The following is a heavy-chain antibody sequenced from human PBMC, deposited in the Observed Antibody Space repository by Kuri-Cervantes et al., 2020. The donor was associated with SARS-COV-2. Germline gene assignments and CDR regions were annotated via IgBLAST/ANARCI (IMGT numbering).Heavy chain of an antibody. V-gene: IGHV4-39*07. D-gene: IGHD2-2*02. CDR3: AKGMNIVVVPAAIEGGGWYYYMDV. CDR1: GGPISSSSYY. J-gene: IGHJ6*03. CDR2: IYYSGST. Sequence: SETLSLTCTVSGGPISSSSYYWGWIRQPQGKELEWIGSIYYSGSTYYNPSLKSRVTISVDTSKNQYSLKLSSVTAADTAVYYCAKGMNIVVVPAAIEGGGWYYYMDVWGKGTTVTVSS.